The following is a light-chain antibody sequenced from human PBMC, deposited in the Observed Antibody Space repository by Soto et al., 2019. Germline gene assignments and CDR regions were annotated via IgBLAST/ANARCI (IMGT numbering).Light chain of an antibody. CDR3: CSYVGGDTYYV. CDR2: EVN. Sequence: QSALTQPASVSGSPGQSITISCTETSSDIGRAYLVSWYQQLPGKAPKLIIYEVNERPSGVSDRFSGSKSGNTASLTISGLQDEDEADYYCCSYVGGDTYYVFGTGTKLTVL. CDR1: SSDIGRAYL. J-gene: IGLJ1*01. V-gene: IGLV2-23*02.